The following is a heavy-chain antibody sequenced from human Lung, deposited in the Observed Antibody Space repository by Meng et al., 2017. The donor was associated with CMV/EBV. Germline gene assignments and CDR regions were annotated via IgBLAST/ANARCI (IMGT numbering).Heavy chain of an antibody. D-gene: IGHD3/OR15-3a*01. CDR3: VRDRTVTIFGLVIPQNHYGMDV. V-gene: IGHV4-61*01. CDR2: VYYSGST. CDR1: GGXVNSGSYY. Sequence: SXTXSLXCNVSGGXVNSGSYYWTWIRQAPGKGLEWIGNVYYSGSTHYNPSLKSRVTISVDTSKNQFSLNLRAVTAADTAVYYCVRDRTVTIFGLVIPQNHYGMDVXGQGXTVTVSS. J-gene: IGHJ6*02.